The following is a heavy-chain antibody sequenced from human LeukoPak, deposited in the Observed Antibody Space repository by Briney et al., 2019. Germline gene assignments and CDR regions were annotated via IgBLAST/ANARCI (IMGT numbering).Heavy chain of an antibody. V-gene: IGHV1-69*05. CDR3: ARDMDTAMVPGVFDY. J-gene: IGHJ4*02. CDR2: IIPIFGTA. Sequence: ASVKVSCKASGGTFSSYAISWVRQAPGQGLEWMGGIIPIFGTANYAQKFQGRVTITTDESTSTAYMELSGLRSEDTAVYYCARDMDTAMVPGVFDYWGQGTLVTVSS. CDR1: GGTFSSYA. D-gene: IGHD5-18*01.